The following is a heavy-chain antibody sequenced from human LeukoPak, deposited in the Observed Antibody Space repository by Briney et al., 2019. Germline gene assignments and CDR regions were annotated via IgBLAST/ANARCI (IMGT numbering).Heavy chain of an antibody. V-gene: IGHV1-18*01. CDR2: ISGYKGNI. CDR3: ARDRLYSYGYYGMDV. J-gene: IGHJ6*02. D-gene: IGHD5-18*01. Sequence: ASVKVSCKASGYTFSSYGISWVRQAPGQGLEWMAWISGYKGNINYAQNLQGRVTMTTDTFTSTAYMELRSLRSDDTAVYYCARDRLYSYGYYGMDVWGQGTTVTVSS. CDR1: GYTFSSYG.